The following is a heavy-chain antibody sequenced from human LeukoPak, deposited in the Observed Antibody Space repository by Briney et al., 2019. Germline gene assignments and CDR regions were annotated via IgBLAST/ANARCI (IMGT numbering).Heavy chain of an antibody. D-gene: IGHD7-27*01. Sequence: SSETLSLTCAVYGGSFSGYYWSWIRQPPGKGLEWIGEINHSGSTNYNPSLKSRVTISVDTSKNQFSLKLSSVTAADTAVYYCARGQRSLGLSGWGQETLVTVSS. J-gene: IGHJ4*02. V-gene: IGHV4-34*01. CDR1: GGSFSGYY. CDR2: INHSGST. CDR3: ARGQRSLGLSG.